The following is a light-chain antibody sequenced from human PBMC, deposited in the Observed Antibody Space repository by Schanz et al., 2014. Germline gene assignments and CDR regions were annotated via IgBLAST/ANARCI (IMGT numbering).Light chain of an antibody. Sequence: QSALTQPASVSGSPGQSITISCTGTSSDVGSYNLVSWYQQHPGKAPKLMIYEGTKRPSGVSNRFSASKSGNTASLTISRLQAEDEADYYCSSYTSSSTPWVFGGGTKLTVL. CDR2: EGT. CDR1: SSDVGSYNL. J-gene: IGLJ3*02. CDR3: SSYTSSSTPWV. V-gene: IGLV2-14*02.